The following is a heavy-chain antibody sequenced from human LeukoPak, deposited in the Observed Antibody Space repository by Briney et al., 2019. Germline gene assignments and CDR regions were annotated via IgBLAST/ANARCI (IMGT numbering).Heavy chain of an antibody. CDR3: ARDYRLVVVTNNWFDP. CDR1: GYTFTGYY. J-gene: IGHJ5*02. CDR2: INPNSGGT. D-gene: IGHD3-22*01. Sequence: GASVKVSCKASGYTFTGYYMHWVRQAPGQGLEWMGWINPNSGGTNYAQKFQGRVTMTRDTSISTAYMELSRLRSDDTAVYYCARDYRLVVVTNNWFDPWGQGTLVTVSS. V-gene: IGHV1-2*02.